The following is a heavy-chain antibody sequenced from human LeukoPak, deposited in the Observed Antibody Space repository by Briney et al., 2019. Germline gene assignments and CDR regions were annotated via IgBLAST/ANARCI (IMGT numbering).Heavy chain of an antibody. J-gene: IGHJ4*02. CDR1: DYTSGSYD. V-gene: IGHV1-2*02. Sequence: ASVKVSCKTSDYTSGSYDISWVRQVPGQGLEWVGLISPYSGHTNYAQKFQGRVTMTRDTSISTAYMELSRLRSDDTAVYYCTRGYLPVGDSSSSDYWGQGTLVTVSS. CDR3: TRGYLPVGDSSSSDY. D-gene: IGHD6-6*01. CDR2: ISPYSGHT.